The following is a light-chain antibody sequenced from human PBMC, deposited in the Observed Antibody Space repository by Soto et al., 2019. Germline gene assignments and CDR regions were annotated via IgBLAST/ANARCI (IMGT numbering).Light chain of an antibody. J-gene: IGKJ1*01. CDR1: QTISSW. V-gene: IGKV1-5*03. Sequence: DIQMTQSPSTLSGGVGDRVTITCRASQTISSWLAWYQQKPGKAPKLLIYKASTLKSGVPSRFSGSGSGTEFTLTISSLQPDDFATYYCQHYNSYSEAFGQGTKVDI. CDR3: QHYNSYSEA. CDR2: KAS.